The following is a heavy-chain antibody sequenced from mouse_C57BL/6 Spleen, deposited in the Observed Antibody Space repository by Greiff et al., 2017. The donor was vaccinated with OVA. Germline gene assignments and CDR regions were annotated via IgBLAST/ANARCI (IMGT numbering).Heavy chain of an antibody. V-gene: IGHV5-6*01. CDR3: ARQDYYSNYVAY. D-gene: IGHD2-5*01. Sequence: EVKLMESGGDLVKPGGSLKLSCAASGFTFSSYGMSWVRQTPDKRLEWVATISSGGSYTYYPDSVKGRFTISRDNAKNTLYLQMSSLKSEDTAMYYCARQDYYSNYVAYWGQGTLVTVSA. CDR2: ISSGGSYT. J-gene: IGHJ3*01. CDR1: GFTFSSYG.